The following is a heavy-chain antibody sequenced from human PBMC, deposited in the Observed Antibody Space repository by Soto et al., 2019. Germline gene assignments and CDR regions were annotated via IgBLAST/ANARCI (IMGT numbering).Heavy chain of an antibody. J-gene: IGHJ6*02. CDR1: GGSFSTYA. CDR3: ARDNDRVGLGGNYYYVMDV. CDR2: IIPIFRRP. Sequence: QVQLVQSGAEVKKPGSSVKVSCRAPGGSFSTYAISWVRQAPGQGLEWMGGIIPIFRRPHYGQKFQSRVTITADESTTTDYMEMSNLRSEDTAVYYCARDNDRVGLGGNYYYVMDVWGQGTTVTVSS. V-gene: IGHV1-69*12. D-gene: IGHD1-1*01.